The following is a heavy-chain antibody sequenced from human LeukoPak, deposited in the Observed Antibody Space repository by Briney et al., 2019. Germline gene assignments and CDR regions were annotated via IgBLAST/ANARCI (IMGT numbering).Heavy chain of an antibody. J-gene: IGHJ4*02. CDR2: MKHDGTKK. CDR1: GFTFSSYW. D-gene: IGHD1-26*01. Sequence: GGSLRLSCAASGFTFSSYWMTWVRQAPGKGLEWVANMKHDGTKKNYADSVKGRFTISRDNAKNSLNLQMNSLRAEDTALYYCARIVGADEGADYWGQGTLVTVSS. CDR3: ARIVGADEGADY. V-gene: IGHV3-7*01.